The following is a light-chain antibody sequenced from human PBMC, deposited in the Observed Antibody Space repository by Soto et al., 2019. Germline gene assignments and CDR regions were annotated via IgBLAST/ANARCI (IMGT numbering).Light chain of an antibody. J-gene: IGKJ5*01. CDR3: QHFGGTTFT. Sequence: EIVLTQSPGTLSLSPGERAPLSCRASQSVSSSYLAWYQQKPGQAPRLLIYGASSRATGIPARFSGSGSGTHFTLTISRLEPGDFAVYYCQHFGGTTFTFGQGTRLEI. CDR1: QSVSSSY. CDR2: GAS. V-gene: IGKV3-20*01.